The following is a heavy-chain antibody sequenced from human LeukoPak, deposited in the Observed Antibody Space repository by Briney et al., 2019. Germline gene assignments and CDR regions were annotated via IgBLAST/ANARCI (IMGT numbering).Heavy chain of an antibody. CDR1: GYSFTNYW. CDR2: IYPGDSDI. CDR3: ARTRTYRPDY. D-gene: IGHD1-1*01. Sequence: GGSPKISCKGSGYSFTNYWIAWVRQMPGKGLEWMGIIYPGDSDIRYSPSFQGQVTISADNSISTAYLRWSSLKASDTTIYYSARTRTYRPDYWGQETLVTVSS. V-gene: IGHV5-51*01. J-gene: IGHJ4*02.